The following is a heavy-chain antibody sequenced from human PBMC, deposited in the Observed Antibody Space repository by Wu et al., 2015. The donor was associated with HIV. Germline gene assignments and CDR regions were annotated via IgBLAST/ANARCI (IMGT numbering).Heavy chain of an antibody. J-gene: IGHJ4*02. CDR1: RYAFTGYY. CDR2: INPNNGDT. D-gene: IGHD3-3*01. V-gene: IGHV1-2*02. Sequence: QVQLVQSGAEVKTPGASVKVSCKASRYAFTGYYMHWVRQAPGQGLEWMGWINPNNGDTDYAQKFQGRITMTRDTSISTVYMEMSRLRSDDTAVYYCARGFYPRASFDYWGQGTLVTVSS. CDR3: ARGFYPRASFDY.